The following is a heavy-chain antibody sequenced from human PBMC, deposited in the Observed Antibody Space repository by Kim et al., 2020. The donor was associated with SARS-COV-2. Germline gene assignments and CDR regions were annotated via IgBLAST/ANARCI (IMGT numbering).Heavy chain of an antibody. D-gene: IGHD2-15*01. CDR1: GFTFGDYV. J-gene: IGHJ4*02. V-gene: IGHV3-9*01. Sequence: GGSLRLSCAASGFTFGDYVMHWVRQVPGKGLEWVSGISWNSGDIGYVDSVKGRFTIYRDNAKNSLYLQMDSLRVEDTALYYCAKGPGGGYCSGGYCFDYWGQGTLVTVSS. CDR3: AKGPGGGYCSGGYCFDY. CDR2: ISWNSGDI.